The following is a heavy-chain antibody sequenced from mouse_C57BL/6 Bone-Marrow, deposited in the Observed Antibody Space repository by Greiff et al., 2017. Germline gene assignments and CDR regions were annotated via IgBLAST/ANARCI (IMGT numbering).Heavy chain of an antibody. Sequence: VKQSCKASGYTFTSYWMQWVKQRPGQGLEWIGEIDPSDSYTNYNQKFKGKATLTVDTSSSTAYMQLSSLTSEDSAVYYCALYGNYVDYYAMDYWGQGTSVTVSS. CDR3: ALYGNYVDYYAMDY. J-gene: IGHJ4*01. D-gene: IGHD2-1*01. CDR1: GYTFTSYW. V-gene: IGHV1-50*01. CDR2: IDPSDSYT.